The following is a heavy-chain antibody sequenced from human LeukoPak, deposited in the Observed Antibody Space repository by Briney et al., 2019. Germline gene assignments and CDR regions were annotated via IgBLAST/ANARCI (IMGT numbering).Heavy chain of an antibody. CDR2: IIPIFGTA. V-gene: IGHV1-69*01. D-gene: IGHD1-26*01. CDR1: GGTFSSYA. CDR3: ARAPGIVGDTGVYYFDY. J-gene: IGHJ4*02. Sequence: GSSVKVSCKASGGTFSSYAISWVRQAPGQGLEWMGGIIPIFGTANYAQKFQGRVTITADESTSTAYMELSSLRSEDTAVYYCARAPGIVGDTGVYYFDYWGQGTLVTVSS.